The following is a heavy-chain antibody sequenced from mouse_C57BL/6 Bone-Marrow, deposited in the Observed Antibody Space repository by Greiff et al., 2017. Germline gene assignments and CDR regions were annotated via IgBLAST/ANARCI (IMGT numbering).Heavy chain of an antibody. CDR1: GYTFTNYW. J-gene: IGHJ1*03. CDR2: IDPSDSET. Sequence: QVQLQQPGAELVRPGSSVKLSCKASGYTFTNYWMHWVKQRPIQGLEWIGNIDPSDSETHYNQKFKDKATLTVDKSSSTAYMQRSSLTSEDSAVYYCARWHWYMDGWGKGTTVTVSS. CDR3: ARWHWYMDG. V-gene: IGHV1-52*01.